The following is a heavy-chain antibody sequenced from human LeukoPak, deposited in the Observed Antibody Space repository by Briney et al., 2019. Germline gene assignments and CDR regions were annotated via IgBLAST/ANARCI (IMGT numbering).Heavy chain of an antibody. CDR2: INSDGSST. CDR3: ARVYGGKGAFDI. CDR1: GFTFSSYW. J-gene: IGHJ3*02. Sequence: PGGSLRLSCAASGFTFSSYWMHWVRQAPGKGLVWVSRINSDGSSTSYADSVKGRFTISRDNAKNTLYLQMNSLRAEDTAVYYCARVYGGKGAFDIWGQGTMVTVSS. V-gene: IGHV3-74*01. D-gene: IGHD4-23*01.